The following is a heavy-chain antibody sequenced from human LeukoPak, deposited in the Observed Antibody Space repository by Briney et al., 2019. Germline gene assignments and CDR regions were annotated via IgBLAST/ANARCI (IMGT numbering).Heavy chain of an antibody. J-gene: IGHJ6*04. CDR2: VYYSGTT. CDR3: TRESRYDYVWATLDV. V-gene: IGHV4-31*03. Sequence: PSETLSLTCTVSGDSISGGAYYWTWIRQNPGKGLEWLGYVYYSGTTYYNPSLKSRITISVDTSKNQFSLKLGSVTAADTAVYYCTRESRYDYVWATLDVWGKGTTVTVSS. CDR1: GDSISGGAYY. D-gene: IGHD3-16*01.